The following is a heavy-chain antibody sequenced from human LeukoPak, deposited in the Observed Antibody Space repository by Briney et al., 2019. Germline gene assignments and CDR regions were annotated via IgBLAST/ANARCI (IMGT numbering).Heavy chain of an antibody. CDR2: ISYDGSNK. Sequence: PGGSLRLSCVASGFTFSSYAMHWVRQAPGKGLEWVAVISYDGSNKYYADSVKGRFTISRDNSKNTLYLQMNSLRAEDTAVYYCARDPYSYGYVNYWGQGTLVTVSS. CDR1: GFTFSSYA. D-gene: IGHD5-18*01. J-gene: IGHJ4*02. V-gene: IGHV3-30*04. CDR3: ARDPYSYGYVNY.